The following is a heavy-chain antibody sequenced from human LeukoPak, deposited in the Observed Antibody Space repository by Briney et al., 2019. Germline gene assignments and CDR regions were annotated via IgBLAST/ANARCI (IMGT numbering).Heavy chain of an antibody. Sequence: PGGSLRLSCAASGFTFTDSAIHWVRQASGKGLEWVGRIRSKPNSYTTAYAVSVTGRFTISRDDSKNTAYLQMNSLKTEDTAVYYCTRRALGSPTPFDCWGQGALVTVSS. J-gene: IGHJ4*02. CDR3: TRRALGSPTPFDC. CDR1: GFTFTDSA. D-gene: IGHD1-26*01. V-gene: IGHV3-73*01. CDR2: IRSKPNSYTT.